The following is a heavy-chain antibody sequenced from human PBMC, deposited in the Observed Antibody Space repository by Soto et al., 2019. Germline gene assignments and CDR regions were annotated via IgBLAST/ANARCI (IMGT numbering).Heavy chain of an antibody. CDR3: ARLGGSYAVTHFDY. Sequence: SETLSLTCTVSGCPINHYYWTWIRQPPGKGLEWMGYIYYSGTTTNYNPSLKSRVTLSVDTSKNQFSLKLSSVTAADTAVYYCARLGGSYAVTHFDYWGQGTLVTVS. V-gene: IGHV4-59*08. CDR1: GCPINHYY. J-gene: IGHJ4*02. CDR2: IYYSGTT. D-gene: IGHD1-26*01.